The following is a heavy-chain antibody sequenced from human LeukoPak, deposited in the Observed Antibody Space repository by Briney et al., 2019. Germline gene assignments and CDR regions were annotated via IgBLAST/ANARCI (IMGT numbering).Heavy chain of an antibody. D-gene: IGHD2-2*01. V-gene: IGHV3-23*01. CDR3: AKDGHCSSTSCQFDY. J-gene: IGHJ4*02. CDR2: IDGGATT. CDR1: GLTFSTST. Sequence: GGSLRLSCVASGLTFSTSTFSWVRQAPGKGLEWGSAIDGGATTYYADSAKGRFAISRDNAKNTLSLHMDSLTAEDTAIYFCAKDGHCSSTSCQFDYWGQGTLVTVSS.